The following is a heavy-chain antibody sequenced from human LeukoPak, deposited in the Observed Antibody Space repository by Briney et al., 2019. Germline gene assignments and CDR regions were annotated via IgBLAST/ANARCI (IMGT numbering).Heavy chain of an antibody. Sequence: GGSLRLSCAPPGDTFRSNSKNGVRQAPGKGLGWVSPIRVRSNYIYYADSVRGRFRISRDDARDSLYLQMNSLRAEDTAVYYCVRLRRNSDTSGFYYYYDFWGQGTLVTVSS. CDR1: GDTFRSNS. CDR2: IRVRSNYI. CDR3: VRLRRNSDTSGFYYYYDF. J-gene: IGHJ4*02. V-gene: IGHV3-21*01. D-gene: IGHD3-22*01.